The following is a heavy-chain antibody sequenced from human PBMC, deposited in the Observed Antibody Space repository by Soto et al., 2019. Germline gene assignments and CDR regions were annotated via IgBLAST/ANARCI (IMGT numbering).Heavy chain of an antibody. CDR2: IGTIGDT. D-gene: IGHD2-8*01. V-gene: IGHV3-13*01. J-gene: IGHJ5*02. Sequence: PGGSLRLSCAASGFTFSTYDMHWVRQATGKGLEWVSAIGTIGDTYYLDSVKGRFTISRENAKNSLYLQMNSLRAGDTAVYYCARGRSNQYESSPPPKFDPWGRGTLGTVSS. CDR3: ARGRSNQYESSPPPKFDP. CDR1: GFTFSTYD.